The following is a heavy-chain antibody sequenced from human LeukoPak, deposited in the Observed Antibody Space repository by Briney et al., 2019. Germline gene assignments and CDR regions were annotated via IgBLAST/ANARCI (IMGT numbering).Heavy chain of an antibody. CDR1: GFTFSSYN. CDR2: ISSSGTYI. J-gene: IGHJ4*02. CDR3: ARGTLYYYGSGSFYYFDY. V-gene: IGHV3-21*01. D-gene: IGHD3-10*01. Sequence: PGGSLRLSCAASGFTFSSYNLNWVRQAPGKGLEWVSSISSSGTYIYYADSVQGRFTISRDNAKNSLYLQMNSLRAEDTAVYYCARGTLYYYGSGSFYYFDYWGQGTLVTVSS.